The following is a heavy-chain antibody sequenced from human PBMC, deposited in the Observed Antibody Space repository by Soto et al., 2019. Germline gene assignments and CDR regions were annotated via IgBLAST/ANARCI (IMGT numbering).Heavy chain of an antibody. D-gene: IGHD2-15*01. CDR3: ARRPKYCSGGSCYAGFDP. CDR1: GGSISSSSYY. V-gene: IGHV4-39*01. J-gene: IGHJ5*02. Sequence: QLQLQESGPGLVKPSETLSLTCTVSGGSISSSSYYWGWIRQPPGKGLEWIGSIYYSGSTYYNPSLKSRVTISVDTSKNQFSLKLSSVTAADTAVYYCARRPKYCSGGSCYAGFDPWGQGTLVTVSS. CDR2: IYYSGST.